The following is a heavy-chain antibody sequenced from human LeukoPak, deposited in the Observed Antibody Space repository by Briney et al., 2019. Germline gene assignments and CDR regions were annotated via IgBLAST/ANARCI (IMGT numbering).Heavy chain of an antibody. CDR3: ARVGSTTSYYDNSGLDAFDV. J-gene: IGHJ3*01. V-gene: IGHV1-2*02. CDR2: INPNSGGT. D-gene: IGHD3-22*01. Sequence: ASVKVSCKASGYMFTGYYMHWVRQAPGQGLEWMGWINPNSGGTNYAQKFQGRVTMTRDTSISTAYMELSRLRSDDTAVYYCARVGSTTSYYDNSGLDAFDVWGQGTIITVPS. CDR1: GYMFTGYY.